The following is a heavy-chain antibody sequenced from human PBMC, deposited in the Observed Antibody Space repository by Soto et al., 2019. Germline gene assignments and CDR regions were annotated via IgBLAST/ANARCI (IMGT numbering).Heavy chain of an antibody. CDR3: ARASSTTTTVTTSFDY. D-gene: IGHD4-17*01. CDR1: GFTFSSYA. V-gene: IGHV3-30-3*01. CDR2: ISYDGSNK. J-gene: IGHJ4*02. Sequence: QVPLVESGGGVVQPGRSLRLSCAASGFTFSSYAMHWVRQAPGKGLEWVAVISYDGSNKYYADSVKGRFTISRDNSKNTLYLQMNSLRAEDTAVYYRARASSTTTTVTTSFDYWGQGTLVTVSS.